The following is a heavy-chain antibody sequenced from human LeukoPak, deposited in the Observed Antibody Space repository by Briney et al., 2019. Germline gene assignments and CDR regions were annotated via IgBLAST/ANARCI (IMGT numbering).Heavy chain of an antibody. V-gene: IGHV2-5*02. D-gene: IGHD5-18*01. CDR3: AHRGYSYGYLAFDI. J-gene: IGHJ3*02. CDR2: IYWDDDK. Sequence: SGPTLVKPTQTLTLTCTSSGFSLSTSGVGVGWIRQPPGKALEWLALIYWDDDKRYSPSLKSRLTITKDTSKNQVVLTMTNMDPVDTATYYCAHRGYSYGYLAFDIWGQGTMVTVSS. CDR1: GFSLSTSGVG.